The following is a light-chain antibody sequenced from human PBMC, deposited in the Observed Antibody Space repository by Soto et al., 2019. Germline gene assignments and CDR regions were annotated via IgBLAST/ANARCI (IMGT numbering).Light chain of an antibody. CDR2: GAS. CDR1: QGISSY. CDR3: QQLLTSPFN. V-gene: IGKV1-9*01. Sequence: DIQLTQSPSFLSASVGDRVTITCRASQGISSYLAWYQKKSGKAPKVLIYGASTLQSGVPPRFSGSGSGTDFTLTISSLRSEDVATYYCQQLLTSPFNFGPGTKVDIK. J-gene: IGKJ3*01.